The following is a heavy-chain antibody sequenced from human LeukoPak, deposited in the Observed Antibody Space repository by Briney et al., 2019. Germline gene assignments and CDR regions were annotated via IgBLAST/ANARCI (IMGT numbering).Heavy chain of an antibody. CDR3: ARKVVPAAIWYYFDY. J-gene: IGHJ4*02. CDR1: GFTFSSYS. Sequence: PGGSLRPSCAASGFTFSSYSMNWVRQAPGKGLEWVSSISSSSSYIYYADSVKGRFTISRDNAKNSLYLQMNSLRAEDTAVYYCARKVVPAAIWYYFDYWGQGTLVTVSS. V-gene: IGHV3-21*01. D-gene: IGHD2-2*01. CDR2: ISSSSSYI.